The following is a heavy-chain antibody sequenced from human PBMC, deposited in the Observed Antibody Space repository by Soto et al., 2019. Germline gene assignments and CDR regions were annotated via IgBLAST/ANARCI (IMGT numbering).Heavy chain of an antibody. CDR3: ARGGEVPAAPAMYNWLDP. D-gene: IGHD2-2*01. CDR2: IDPNSGGT. CDR1: GYTFTGYY. V-gene: IGHV1-2*04. J-gene: IGHJ5*02. Sequence: ASVKVSCKASGYTFTGYYMHWVRQAPGQGLEWMGWIDPNSGGTNYAQKFQGWVTMTGDTSISTAYMELSRLRSDDTAVYYCARGGEVPAAPAMYNWLDPWGQGTLVTVSS.